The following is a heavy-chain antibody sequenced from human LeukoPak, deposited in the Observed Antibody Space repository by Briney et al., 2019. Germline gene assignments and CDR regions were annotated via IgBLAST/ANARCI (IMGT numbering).Heavy chain of an antibody. CDR3: YYYDSSGYYPQTKIDY. D-gene: IGHD3-22*01. V-gene: IGHV3-23*01. J-gene: IGHJ4*02. Sequence: GGSLRLSCAASGFSFSAYSMNWVRQAPGKGLEWVSGISGSGGSTYYADSVKSRFTISRDNSKNTVYLQMNSLRAEDTAVYYCYYYDSSGYYPQTKIDYWGQGTLVTVSS. CDR2: ISGSGGST. CDR1: GFSFSAYS.